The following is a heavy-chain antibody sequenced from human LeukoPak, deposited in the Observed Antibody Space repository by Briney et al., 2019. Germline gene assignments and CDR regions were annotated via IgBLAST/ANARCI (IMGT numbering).Heavy chain of an antibody. V-gene: IGHV3-15*01. Sequence: GGSLRLSCAASGFTFSSYEMNWVRQAPGKGLEWVGRIKSKTDGGTTDYAAPVKGRFTISRDDSKNTLYLQMNSLKTEDTAVYYCTTSYPPVGYSGYETRGFGAFDIWGQGTMVTVSS. CDR1: GFTFSSYE. J-gene: IGHJ3*02. D-gene: IGHD5-12*01. CDR2: IKSKTDGGTT. CDR3: TTSYPPVGYSGYETRGFGAFDI.